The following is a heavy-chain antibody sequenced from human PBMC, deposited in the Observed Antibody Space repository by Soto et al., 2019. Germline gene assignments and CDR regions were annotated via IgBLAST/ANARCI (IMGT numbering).Heavy chain of an antibody. Sequence: GGSLRLSCAASGFTFSSYAMHWVRQAPGKGLEWVAVISYDGSNKYYADSVKGRFTISRDNSKNTLYLQMNSLRAEDTAVYYCARDHSRGYSYDPFDYWGQGTLVTVSS. CDR3: ARDHSRGYSYDPFDY. CDR1: GFTFSSYA. J-gene: IGHJ4*02. D-gene: IGHD5-18*01. V-gene: IGHV3-30-3*01. CDR2: ISYDGSNK.